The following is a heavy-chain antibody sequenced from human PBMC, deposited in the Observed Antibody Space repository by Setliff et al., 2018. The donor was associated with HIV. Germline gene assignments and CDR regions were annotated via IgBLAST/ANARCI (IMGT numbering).Heavy chain of an antibody. Sequence: ASVKVSCKASGYTFTGYYMHWVRQAPGQGLEWMGWINPNSGGTNYAQKFQGRVTMTRDTSISTAYMELSRLRSDDTAVYYCARDLSNYDFWSVYYTYNWFDPWGQGTLVTVSS. V-gene: IGHV1-2*02. CDR3: ARDLSNYDFWSVYYTYNWFDP. CDR1: GYTFTGYY. D-gene: IGHD3-3*01. CDR2: INPNSGGT. J-gene: IGHJ5*02.